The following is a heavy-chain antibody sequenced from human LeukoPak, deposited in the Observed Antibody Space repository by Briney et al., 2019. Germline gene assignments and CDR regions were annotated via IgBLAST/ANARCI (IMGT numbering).Heavy chain of an antibody. D-gene: IGHD2-21*02. J-gene: IGHJ4*02. CDR2: IFSGDSI. V-gene: IGHV3-66*01. CDR1: GFSVDGNY. Sequence: GGSLRLSCAASGFSVDGNYMTWVRQAPGKGLEWVSVIFSGDSIYYADSVKGRFTISRDNSKNTLYVQMKSLRAEDTAVYYCAKDFVVVPGNVNYFDYWGQGTLVTVSS. CDR3: AKDFVVVPGNVNYFDY.